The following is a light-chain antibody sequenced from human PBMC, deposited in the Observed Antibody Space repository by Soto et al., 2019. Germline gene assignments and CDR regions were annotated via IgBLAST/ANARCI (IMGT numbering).Light chain of an antibody. CDR2: AAS. CDR1: QGIGSY. CDR3: QHLDSYST. J-gene: IGKJ5*01. V-gene: IGKV1-9*01. Sequence: DIQLTQSPSFLSASVGDRVTITCRASQGIGSYLAWYQQKPGKAPKLLIYAASTLQSGVPSRLSGSGSGTEFTLTISSLQPEDFATYYCQHLDSYSTFGQGTRLEIK.